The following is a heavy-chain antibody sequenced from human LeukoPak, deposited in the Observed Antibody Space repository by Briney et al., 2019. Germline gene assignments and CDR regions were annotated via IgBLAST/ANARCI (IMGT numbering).Heavy chain of an antibody. J-gene: IGHJ4*02. V-gene: IGHV3-30*02. CDR2: IRYDGSNK. Sequence: PGGSLRLSSAASGFTFSSYGMHWVRQAPGKGLEWVAFIRYDGSNKYYADSVKGRFTISRDNSKNTLYLQMNSLRAEDTAVYYCAKVRDGYNSGGFDYWGQGTLVTVSS. D-gene: IGHD5-24*01. CDR1: GFTFSSYG. CDR3: AKVRDGYNSGGFDY.